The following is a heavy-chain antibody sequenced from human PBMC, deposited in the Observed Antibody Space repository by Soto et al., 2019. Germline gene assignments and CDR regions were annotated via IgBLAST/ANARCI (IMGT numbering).Heavy chain of an antibody. CDR1: GGTFSSYT. CDR2: IIPILGIA. CDR3: ARPIQYYFDTSAQSAWFDP. V-gene: IGHV1-69*02. Sequence: ASVKVSCKASGGTFSSYTISWVRQAPGQGLEWMGRIIPILGIANYAQKFQGRVTITADKSTSTAYMELSSLRSEDTAVYYCARPIQYYFDTSAQSAWFDPWGQGTLVT. J-gene: IGHJ5*02. D-gene: IGHD3-22*01.